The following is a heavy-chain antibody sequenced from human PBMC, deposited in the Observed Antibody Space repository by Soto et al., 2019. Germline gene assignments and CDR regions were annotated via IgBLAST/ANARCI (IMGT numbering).Heavy chain of an antibody. D-gene: IGHD3-3*01. CDR2: ISAYNGNT. J-gene: IGHJ6*02. Sequence: QVQLVQSGAEVKKPGASVKVSCKASGYTFTSYGISWVRQAPGQGLEWMGWISAYNGNTNYAQKLQGRVTMTTDTSTSTAYMELRSLRSDDTAVYYCARDHHDDFWSGYPSARYYYGMDVWGQGTTVTVSS. CDR3: ARDHHDDFWSGYPSARYYYGMDV. CDR1: GYTFTSYG. V-gene: IGHV1-18*01.